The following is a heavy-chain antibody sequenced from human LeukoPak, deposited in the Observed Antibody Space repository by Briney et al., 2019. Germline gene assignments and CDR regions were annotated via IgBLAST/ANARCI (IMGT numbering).Heavy chain of an antibody. J-gene: IGHJ4*02. CDR1: GYLFTSYW. V-gene: IGHV5-51*01. D-gene: IGHD3-22*01. CDR2: IYPGDSDT. CDR3: ARHSGGLLHFPRGRVGDY. Sequence: GESLNISCQGSGYLFTSYWIGWVRQLPGKGLEWMGVIYPGDSDTRYSPSFQGQVTISADKSISTAYLQWSSLTASDTAMYYCARHSGGLLHFPRGRVGDYWGEGTLVTVSS.